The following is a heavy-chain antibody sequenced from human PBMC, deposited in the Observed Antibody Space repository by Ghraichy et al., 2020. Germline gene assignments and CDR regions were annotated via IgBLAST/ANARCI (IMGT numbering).Heavy chain of an antibody. D-gene: IGHD7-27*01. CDR2: ISAYNGDT. J-gene: IGHJ3*02. CDR1: GYTFTSYG. Sequence: ASVKVSCKASGYTFTSYGISWVRQAPGQGLEWMGWISAYNGDTNYAQKLQGRVTMTTDTSTSTAYMELRSLRSDDTAVYYCAREANWELPGAFDIWGQETMVTVSS. CDR3: AREANWELPGAFDI. V-gene: IGHV1-18*01.